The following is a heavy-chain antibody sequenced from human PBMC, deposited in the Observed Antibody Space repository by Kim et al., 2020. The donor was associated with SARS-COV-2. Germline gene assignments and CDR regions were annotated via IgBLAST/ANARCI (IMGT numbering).Heavy chain of an antibody. CDR1: GGSISSYY. D-gene: IGHD1-26*01. Sequence: SETLSLTCTVSGGSISSYYLSWIRQPPGKGLEWIGYIYYSGSTNYNPSLKSRVTISVDTSKNQFSLKLISVTAAYTAVYYCASGADRYSGRYNKALGRYFQHWGQGTLVTVAS. V-gene: IGHV4-59*13. CDR3: ASGADRYSGRYNKALGRYFQH. J-gene: IGHJ1*01. CDR2: IYYSGST.